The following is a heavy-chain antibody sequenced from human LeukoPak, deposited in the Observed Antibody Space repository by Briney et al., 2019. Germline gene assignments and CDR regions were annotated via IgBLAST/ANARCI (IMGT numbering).Heavy chain of an antibody. Sequence: SETLSLTCTVSGGSISGYYWSWIRQPPGKGLEWIAYIYYSGSTNYNPSLKSRVTISVDTSKNQFSLKLSSVTAADTAVYYCARVGGTNYYYYGMDVWGQGTTVTVSS. J-gene: IGHJ6*02. CDR3: ARVGGTNYYYYGMDV. CDR2: IYYSGST. D-gene: IGHD1-26*01. V-gene: IGHV4-59*01. CDR1: GGSISGYY.